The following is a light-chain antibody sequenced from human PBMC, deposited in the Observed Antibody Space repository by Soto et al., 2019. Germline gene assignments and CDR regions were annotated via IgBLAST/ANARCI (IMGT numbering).Light chain of an antibody. J-gene: IGKJ5*01. CDR2: GAS. CDR3: QQYTGPPTT. V-gene: IGKV3-20*01. CDR1: QSISSY. Sequence: EVVLTQTPDTLSLPPGERATLSCRASQSISSYLAWYQQKPGQAPRLLIYGASTRAAGIPDRFSGSGSGTDFTLTITRLEPEDSAVYFCQQYTGPPTTFGQGTRLEIK.